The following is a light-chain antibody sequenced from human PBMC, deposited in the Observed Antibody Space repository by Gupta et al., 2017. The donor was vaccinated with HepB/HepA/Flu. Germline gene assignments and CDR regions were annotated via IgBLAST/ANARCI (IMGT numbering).Light chain of an antibody. CDR1: QTISGS. CDR2: FVT. CDR3: QQNHVSPWT. J-gene: IGKJ1*01. Sequence: DIQMTQPPSSLSASVGDRVTISCRASQTISGSVNWYQQKPGKAPELLVYFVTILQSGVPSRFSGSASGTDFTLTIASLQPEDFATYFCQQNHVSPWTFGQGTKVEIK. V-gene: IGKV1-39*01.